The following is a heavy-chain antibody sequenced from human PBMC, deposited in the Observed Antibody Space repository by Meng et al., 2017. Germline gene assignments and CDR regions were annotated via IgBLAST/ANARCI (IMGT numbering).Heavy chain of an antibody. J-gene: IGHJ5*02. CDR3: ARGYCSGGSCYSNWFDP. Sequence: HVYVQVWGAGLLKTSETLSLTCAVYGGSFSGYYWSWIRQPPGKGLEWIGEINHSGSTNDNPSRKSRVTISVDTSKNQFSLKLSSVTAADTAVYYCARGYCSGGSCYSNWFDPWGQGTLVTVSS. V-gene: IGHV4-34*01. D-gene: IGHD2-15*01. CDR2: INHSGST. CDR1: GGSFSGYY.